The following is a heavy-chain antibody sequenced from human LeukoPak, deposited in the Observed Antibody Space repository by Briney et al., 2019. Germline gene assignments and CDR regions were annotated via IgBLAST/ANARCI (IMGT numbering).Heavy chain of an antibody. V-gene: IGHV1-69*05. CDR3: ARDAYCGGDCPFDY. D-gene: IGHD2-21*02. CDR2: IIPIFGTA. Sequence: ASVKDSCKASGGTFISYAISWVRQAPGQGLEWMGRIIPIFGTANYAQKFQGRVTITTDESTSTAYMELSSLRSEDTAVYYCARDAYCGGDCPFDYWGQGTLVTVSS. CDR1: GGTFISYA. J-gene: IGHJ4*02.